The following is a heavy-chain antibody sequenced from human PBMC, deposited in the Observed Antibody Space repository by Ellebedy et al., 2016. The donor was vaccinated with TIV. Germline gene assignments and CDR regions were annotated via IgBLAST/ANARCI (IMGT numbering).Heavy chain of an antibody. CDR2: IYYSGTT. Sequence: MPGGSLRLSCTVSGDSISSYYWSWIRQPPGKGLEWLGYIYYSGTTNYNPSLRSRATISVDTSKNQFCLNLTSVTAADTAVDYCARGRAVGSWGQGTLLTVSS. J-gene: IGHJ5*02. CDR3: ARGRAVGS. V-gene: IGHV4-59*01. CDR1: GDSISSYY. D-gene: IGHD1-26*01.